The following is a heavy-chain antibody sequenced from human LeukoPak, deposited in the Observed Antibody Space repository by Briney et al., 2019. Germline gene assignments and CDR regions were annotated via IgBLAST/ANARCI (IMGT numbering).Heavy chain of an antibody. D-gene: IGHD3-22*01. CDR1: GYTFTSYD. V-gene: IGHV1-8*01. J-gene: IGHJ4*02. Sequence: GASVKVSCKVSGYTFTSYDINWVRQATGQGLEWMGRMNPNSGNTGYAQKFQGRVTMTRNTSISTAYMELSSLRSEDTAVYYCARVTYYYDSSGYYNDYWGQGTLVTVSS. CDR2: MNPNSGNT. CDR3: ARVTYYYDSSGYYNDY.